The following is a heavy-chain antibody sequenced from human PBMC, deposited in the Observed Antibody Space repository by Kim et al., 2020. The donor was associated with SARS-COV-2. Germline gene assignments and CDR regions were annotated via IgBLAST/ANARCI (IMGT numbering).Heavy chain of an antibody. CDR3: ARDTPGQKAYDI. V-gene: IGHV6-1*01. Sequence: DYAGYVKSRITINADTSTNQFSLQLNSVSPEDTAVYYCARDTPGQKAYDIWGQGTMVTVSS. J-gene: IGHJ3*02.